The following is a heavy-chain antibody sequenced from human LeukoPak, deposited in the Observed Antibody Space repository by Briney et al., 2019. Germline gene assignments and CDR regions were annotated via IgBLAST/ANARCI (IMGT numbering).Heavy chain of an antibody. Sequence: ASVKVSCKASGYTFTSYGISWVRQAPGQGLEWMGWISAYNGNTNYAQKLQGRVTMTTDTSTSTAYMELRSLRSDDTAVYYCARDRPRIYCGGDCYYLYGMDVWGQGTTVTVSS. D-gene: IGHD2-21*02. CDR2: ISAYNGNT. J-gene: IGHJ6*02. CDR3: ARDRPRIYCGGDCYYLYGMDV. V-gene: IGHV1-18*01. CDR1: GYTFTSYG.